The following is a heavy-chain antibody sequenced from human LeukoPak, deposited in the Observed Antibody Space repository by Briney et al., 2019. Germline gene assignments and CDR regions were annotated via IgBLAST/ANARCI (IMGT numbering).Heavy chain of an antibody. J-gene: IGHJ3*02. D-gene: IGHD3-16*01. V-gene: IGHV3-30*18. CDR3: AKGAVSYVWAFDI. CDR2: ISYDGSNK. CDR1: GFTFSSYG. Sequence: GGSLRLSCAASGFTFSSYGMHWVRQAPGKGLEWVAVISYDGSNKYYADSVKGRFTISRDNSKNTLYLQMNSLRAEDTAVYYCAKGAVSYVWAFDIWGQGTIVTVSS.